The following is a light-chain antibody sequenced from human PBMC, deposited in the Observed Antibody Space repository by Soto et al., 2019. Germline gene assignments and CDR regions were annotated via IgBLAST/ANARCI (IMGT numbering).Light chain of an antibody. Sequence: DIQMTQSPSSLSASVGDRVTMTCRASQTIDTYLYWYQQKPGKAPKLLIFAASNLPSGVPSRFSGSRSGTDFTLTISSLQPEYFATYYCHPSSTSPRTFGQATNADFK. CDR3: HPSSTSPRT. CDR2: AAS. CDR1: QTIDTY. V-gene: IGKV1-39*01. J-gene: IGKJ1*01.